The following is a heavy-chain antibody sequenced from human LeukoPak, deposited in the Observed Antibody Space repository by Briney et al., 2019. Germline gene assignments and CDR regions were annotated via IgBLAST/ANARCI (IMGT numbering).Heavy chain of an antibody. Sequence: GGSLRLSCAGSGFTFSSYAMTWVRQAPGKGLEWVSSISSSSSYIYYADSVKGRFTISRDNAKNSLYLQMNSLRAEDTAVYYCASAFPSGYPPEGDYWGQGTLVTVSS. D-gene: IGHD3-3*01. CDR1: GFTFSSYA. J-gene: IGHJ4*02. V-gene: IGHV3-21*01. CDR2: ISSSSSYI. CDR3: ASAFPSGYPPEGDY.